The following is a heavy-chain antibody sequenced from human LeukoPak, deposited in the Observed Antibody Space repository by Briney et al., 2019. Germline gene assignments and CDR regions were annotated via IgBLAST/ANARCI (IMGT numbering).Heavy chain of an antibody. D-gene: IGHD6-19*01. Sequence: GESLQISCKGSGYRFTSYWIGWVRQMPGKGLEWMGSIYPGDSDTRYSPSFQGQVTISADKSITTAYLQWSSLKASDTAMYYCATPQVSGWNFDYWGQGTLVTVSS. CDR1: GYRFTSYW. CDR2: IYPGDSDT. V-gene: IGHV5-51*01. J-gene: IGHJ4*02. CDR3: ATPQVSGWNFDY.